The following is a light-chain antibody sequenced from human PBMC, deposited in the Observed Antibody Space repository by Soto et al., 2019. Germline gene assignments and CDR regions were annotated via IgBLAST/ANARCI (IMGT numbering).Light chain of an antibody. V-gene: IGLV4-69*01. Sequence: QLVLTQPPSASASLGASVKLTCTLSSGHSSYAIAWHQQQPEKGPRYLMKLNSDGSHSKGDGIPDRFSGSSSGAERYLTISSLQSEDEAAYYCQTWGTGIRVFGGVTKLTVL. CDR3: QTWGTGIRV. J-gene: IGLJ3*02. CDR1: SGHSSYA. CDR2: LNSDGSH.